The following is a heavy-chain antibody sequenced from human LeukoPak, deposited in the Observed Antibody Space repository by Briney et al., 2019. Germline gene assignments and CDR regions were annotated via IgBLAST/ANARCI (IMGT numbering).Heavy chain of an antibody. CDR1: GFTFSTYA. V-gene: IGHV3-23*01. D-gene: IGHD3-22*01. J-gene: IGHJ4*02. CDR3: AKNQLGDSSVTYYFDY. Sequence: GGSLRLSCAASGFTFSTYAMSWVRQAPGKGLEWVSAIVGSDGSTYYADSVKGRFTISRDNSKSTLYLQMNSLRAEDTAVYYCAKNQLGDSSVTYYFDYWGQGTLVTVSS. CDR2: IVGSDGST.